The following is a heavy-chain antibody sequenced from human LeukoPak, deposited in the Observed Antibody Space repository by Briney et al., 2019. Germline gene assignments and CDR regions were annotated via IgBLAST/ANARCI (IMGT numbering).Heavy chain of an antibody. CDR2: ISYDGSNK. V-gene: IGHV3-30-3*01. D-gene: IGHD2-21*02. CDR1: GFTFSSYA. CDR3: ARGDCGGDCYSIENFDY. J-gene: IGHJ4*02. Sequence: GRSLRLSCAASGFTFSSYAMHWVRQAPGKGLEWVAVISYDGSNKYYADSVKCRFTISRDNSKDTLYLQMNSLRAEDTAVYYCARGDCGGDCYSIENFDYWGQGTLVTVSS.